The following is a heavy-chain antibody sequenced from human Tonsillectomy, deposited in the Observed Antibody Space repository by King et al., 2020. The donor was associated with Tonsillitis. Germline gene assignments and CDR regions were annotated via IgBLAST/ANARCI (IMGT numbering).Heavy chain of an antibody. Sequence: VQLQQWGAGLLKPSETLSLTCAVYGGSFSDYYWTWIRQPPGKGLEWIWEINQGGGTNYNSSLKSRVTISVDTSKNQFSLKLSSVTAADTALYYCAREGRAEGRGIGGFDIWGQGTRVTVSS. D-gene: IGHD2-15*01. CDR1: GGSFSDYY. J-gene: IGHJ3*02. CDR2: INQGGGT. V-gene: IGHV4-34*01. CDR3: AREGRAEGRGIGGFDI.